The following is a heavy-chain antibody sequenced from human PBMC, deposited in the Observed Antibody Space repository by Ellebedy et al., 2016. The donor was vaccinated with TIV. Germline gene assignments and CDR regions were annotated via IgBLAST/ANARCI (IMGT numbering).Heavy chain of an antibody. J-gene: IGHJ6*02. Sequence: GESLKISCAASGFIFGDYYMSWVRQAPGKGLEWVSYITNTGSPTYDADSVKGRFTVARDSAQNSVYLQMNSLRAEDTAVYYCARAREPGYFAYYYYGMDVWGQGPTVTVSS. CDR3: ARAREPGYFAYYYYGMDV. CDR2: ITNTGSPT. CDR1: GFIFGDYY. D-gene: IGHD3-9*01. V-gene: IGHV3-11*01.